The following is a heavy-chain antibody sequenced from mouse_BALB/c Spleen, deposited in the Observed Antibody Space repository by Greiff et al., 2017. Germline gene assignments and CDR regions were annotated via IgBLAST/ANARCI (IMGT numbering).Heavy chain of an antibody. CDR1: GFTFSSYT. CDR2: ISNGGGST. D-gene: IGHD2-4*01. V-gene: IGHV5-12-2*01. CDR3: ARRGDSTMITAFAY. Sequence: EVKLVESGGGLVQPGGSLKLSCAASGFTFSSYTMPWVRQTPEKRLEWVAYISNGGGSTYYPDTVKGRFTISRDNAKNTLYLQMSSLKSEDTAMYYCARRGDSTMITAFAYWGQGTLVTVSA. J-gene: IGHJ3*01.